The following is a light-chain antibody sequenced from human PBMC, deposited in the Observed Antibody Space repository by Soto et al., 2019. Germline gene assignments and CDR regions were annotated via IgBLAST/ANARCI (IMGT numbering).Light chain of an antibody. Sequence: DIQMTQSPSSLSASVGDRVTITCRASQSISSYLNWYQQKPGKAPKLLIYAASCLQSGVPSRFSGSGSGTDSTLTISSLQPEDFATYYSQQSYSTPVTFGPGTKVDIK. CDR2: AAS. CDR3: QQSYSTPVT. J-gene: IGKJ3*01. CDR1: QSISSY. V-gene: IGKV1-39*01.